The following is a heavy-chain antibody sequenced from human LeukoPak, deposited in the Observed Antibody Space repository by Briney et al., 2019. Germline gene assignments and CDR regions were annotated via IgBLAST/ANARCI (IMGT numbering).Heavy chain of an antibody. Sequence: PGGSLRLSCAASGFTVSSNYMSWVRQAPGKGLEWVSIIYSGGNTYYADYLKGRFTIYRDNSRNRVYLQMNSLRAEDTAVYYCASLWAGNYWGQGTLVTVSS. CDR1: GFTVSSNY. J-gene: IGHJ4*02. CDR2: IYSGGNT. D-gene: IGHD3-10*01. CDR3: ASLWAGNY. V-gene: IGHV3-53*01.